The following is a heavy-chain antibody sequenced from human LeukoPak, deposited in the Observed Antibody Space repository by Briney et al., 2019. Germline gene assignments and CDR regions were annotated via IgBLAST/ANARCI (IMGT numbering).Heavy chain of an antibody. CDR3: ALYSSGRTPTGFDP. Sequence: ASVKVSCKASGYTFTSYGISWVRQAPGQGLEWMGWISAYNGNTNYAQKLQGRVTMTTDTSTSTAYMELRSLRSDDTAVYYCALYSSGRTPTGFDPWGQGTLVTVPS. CDR1: GYTFTSYG. V-gene: IGHV1-18*01. J-gene: IGHJ5*02. CDR2: ISAYNGNT. D-gene: IGHD6-19*01.